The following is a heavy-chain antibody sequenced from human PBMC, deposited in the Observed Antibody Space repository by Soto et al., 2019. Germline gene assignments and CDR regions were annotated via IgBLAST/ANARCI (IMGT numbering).Heavy chain of an antibody. CDR1: GFTFSNYA. Sequence: VQLLESGGDLVQPGGSLRLSCEASGFTFSNYAMSWVRLAPGKGLEWVSVISGSGGSTNYADSAKGRFTISRDNSMDTLYLQMNTLRAEDTAVYYCARVFYYDILTGKSYNMDVWGQGTTVIVSS. J-gene: IGHJ6*02. V-gene: IGHV3-23*01. CDR3: ARVFYYDILTGKSYNMDV. CDR2: ISGSGGST. D-gene: IGHD3-9*01.